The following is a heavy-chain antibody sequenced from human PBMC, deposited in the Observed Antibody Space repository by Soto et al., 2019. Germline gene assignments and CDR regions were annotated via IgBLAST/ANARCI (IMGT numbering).Heavy chain of an antibody. Sequence: EVQLVESGGGLVKPGGSLRLSCVVFEYTFSDAWMSWVRQAPGKGLEWVARMNRKIDGETTDYAAPVEGRFTIARDDSKNTLYLQMSSLKIEDTAVYFCTADHWSWGQGTLVTVSS. V-gene: IGHV3-15*01. CDR3: TADHWS. CDR1: EYTFSDAW. CDR2: MNRKIDGETT. D-gene: IGHD3-3*01. J-gene: IGHJ4*02.